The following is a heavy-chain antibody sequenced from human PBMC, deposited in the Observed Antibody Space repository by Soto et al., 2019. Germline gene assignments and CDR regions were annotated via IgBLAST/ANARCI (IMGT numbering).Heavy chain of an antibody. Sequence: PGGSLRLSCAVSGFTFSSYEMNWVRQAPGKGLEWVSYIGTSGKTTYYADSVRGRFTISRDNAKNSLYLQMNSLRAEDTAVYFCARDPAIYSSKLDYGLDVWGRGTTVTVSS. V-gene: IGHV3-48*03. CDR1: GFTFSSYE. J-gene: IGHJ6*02. CDR3: ARDPAIYSSKLDYGLDV. D-gene: IGHD4-4*01. CDR2: IGTSGKTT.